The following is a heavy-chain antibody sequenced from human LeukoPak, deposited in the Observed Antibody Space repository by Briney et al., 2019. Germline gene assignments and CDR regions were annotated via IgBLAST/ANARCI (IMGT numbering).Heavy chain of an antibody. CDR1: GFTVSDHL. V-gene: IGHV3-72*01. D-gene: IGHD5-12*01. CDR2: SRSRARGYST. J-gene: IGHJ5*02. Sequence: GGSLRLSWAASGFTVSDHLMDWVRQAPGKGLEWVARSRSRARGYSTEYAASVKGRFTISRGESNNLVYLHMNSLQTEDTAVYFCVSTITGSCFDDWGQGTLVTVSS. CDR3: VSTITGSCFDD.